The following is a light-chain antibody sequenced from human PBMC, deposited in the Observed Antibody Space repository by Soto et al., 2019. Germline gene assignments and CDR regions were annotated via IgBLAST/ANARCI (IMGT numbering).Light chain of an antibody. J-gene: IGKJ4*01. CDR1: QSISSY. CDR3: QQSYSTPQGLS. CDR2: AAS. Sequence: DIQMTQSPSSLSASVGDRVTITCRASQSISSYLNWYQQKPGKAPKLLIYAASSLQSGVPSRFSCNGSGTDFTLTISSLQPEDFATYDCQQSYSTPQGLSFGGGTKVEIK. V-gene: IGKV1-39*01.